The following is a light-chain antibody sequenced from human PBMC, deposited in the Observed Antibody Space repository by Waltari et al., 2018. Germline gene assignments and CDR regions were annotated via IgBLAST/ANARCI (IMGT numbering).Light chain of an antibody. Sequence: QSALTQPASVSGSPGQSITISCTGTNSDVGDFDFVSWYQQHPGEAPKLLVYDVSNRPPGVSHRFSGYKSGNTASLTISGLQAEDEADYYCSSYTASRALEVLFGGGTKLTVL. J-gene: IGLJ2*01. V-gene: IGLV2-14*03. CDR1: NSDVGDFDF. CDR3: SSYTASRALEVL. CDR2: DVS.